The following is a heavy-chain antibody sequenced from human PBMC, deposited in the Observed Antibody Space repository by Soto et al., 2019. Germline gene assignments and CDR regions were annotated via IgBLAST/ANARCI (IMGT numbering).Heavy chain of an antibody. D-gene: IGHD3-22*01. J-gene: IGHJ5*02. CDR3: AIGSGYYYDSSGRGFDP. CDR1: GFTFSSYA. CDR2: ISGSGGST. Sequence: PGGSLRLSCAASGFTFSSYAMSWVRQAPGKGLEWVSAISGSGGSTYYADSVKGRFTISRDNSKNTLYLQMNSLRAEDTAVYYCAIGSGYYYDSSGRGFDPWGQGTLVTVSS. V-gene: IGHV3-23*01.